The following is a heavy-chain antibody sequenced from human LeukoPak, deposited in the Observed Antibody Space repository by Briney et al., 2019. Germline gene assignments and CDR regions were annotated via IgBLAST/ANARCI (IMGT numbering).Heavy chain of an antibody. CDR2: IYRGGDT. V-gene: IGHV3-53*01. CDR1: GFTVSSDY. J-gene: IGHJ3*02. CDR3: AKHQLKGDSPYGM. Sequence: GGSLRLSCAASGFTVSSDYMSWVRQAPGQGLEWVSVIYRGGDTYYADSVQGRFTISRDNSKNTVYLEMNSLRAEDTAVYHCAKHQLKGDSPYGMWGQGTMVTASS. D-gene: IGHD2-21*02.